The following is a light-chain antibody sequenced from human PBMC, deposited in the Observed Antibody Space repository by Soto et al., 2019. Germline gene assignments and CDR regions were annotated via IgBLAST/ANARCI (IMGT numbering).Light chain of an antibody. CDR2: EVS. CDR1: SSDVGHYNF. Sequence: QSALTQPASVSGSPGQSITISCTGTSSDVGHYNFVSWYQQYPGKVPKLIIYEVSNRPSGISDRFSGSKSDNTASLTISGLQAEDEANYYCSSYTRSSTQVFGGGTKVTVL. J-gene: IGLJ3*02. CDR3: SSYTRSSTQV. V-gene: IGLV2-14*01.